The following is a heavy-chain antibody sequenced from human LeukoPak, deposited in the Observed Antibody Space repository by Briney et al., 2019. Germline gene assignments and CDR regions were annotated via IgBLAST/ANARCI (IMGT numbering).Heavy chain of an antibody. V-gene: IGHV3-21*01. Sequence: GGSLRLSCAASGFTFSSYSMNWVRQAPGKGLEWVSSISSSSSYIYYADSVKGRFTISRDNAKNSLYLQMNSLRAEDTAVYYCARMDIAAAGGFDYWGQGTLVTVSS. D-gene: IGHD6-13*01. CDR1: GFTFSSYS. J-gene: IGHJ4*02. CDR2: ISSSSSYI. CDR3: ARMDIAAAGGFDY.